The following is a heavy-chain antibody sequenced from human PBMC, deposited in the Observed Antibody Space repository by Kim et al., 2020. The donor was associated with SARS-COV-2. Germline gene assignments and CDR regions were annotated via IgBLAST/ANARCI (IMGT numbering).Heavy chain of an antibody. D-gene: IGHD1-26*01. J-gene: IGHJ4*02. CDR1: GGSFSGYS. V-gene: IGHV4-34*01. CDR3: ARGLTSGSYFGY. Sequence: SETLSLTCAVYGGSFSGYSWSWIRQPPGKGLEWIGEINHSGSTNYNPSLKSRVPISVDTSKNQFSLKLSSVTAADTAVYYCARGLTSGSYFGYWGQGTLV. CDR2: INHSGST.